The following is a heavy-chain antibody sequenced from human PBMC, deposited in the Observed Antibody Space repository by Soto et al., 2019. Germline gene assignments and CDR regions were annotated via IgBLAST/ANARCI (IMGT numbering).Heavy chain of an antibody. CDR3: AKVGPKWSSDAFDI. J-gene: IGHJ3*02. D-gene: IGHD2-15*01. Sequence: ESGGGLVQPGGSLRLSCVGSGFTLDDASSEFIFADYAIHWVRQAPGKGLEWVSSISWNSGAKGYADSVKGRFSISRDNAKTALFLQMDSLRPEDTALFKCAKVGPKWSSDAFDIWGQGTMVTGSS. V-gene: IGHV3-9*01. CDR2: ISWNSGAK. CDR1: GFTLDDASSEFIFADYA.